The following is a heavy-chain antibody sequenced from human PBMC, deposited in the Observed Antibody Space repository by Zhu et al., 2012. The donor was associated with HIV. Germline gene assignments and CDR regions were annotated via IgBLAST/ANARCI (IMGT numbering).Heavy chain of an antibody. Sequence: QVQLQQWGAGLVRPSETLSLTCGVYGGSFSGYYWSWIRQPPGKRLEWIGEIDHSGRTNYNPPLKSRITISMDTSKNQFSLKLRSVTAADSAVYFCAEFGDGVDYWGQGARVTVSS. D-gene: IGHD3-10*01. V-gene: IGHV4-34*02. CDR3: AEFGDGVDY. CDR2: IDHSGRT. J-gene: IGHJ4*02. CDR1: GGSFSGYY.